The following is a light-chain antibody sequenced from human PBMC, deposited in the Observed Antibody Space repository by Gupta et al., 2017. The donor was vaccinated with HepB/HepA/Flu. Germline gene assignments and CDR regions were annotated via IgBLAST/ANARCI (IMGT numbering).Light chain of an antibody. V-gene: IGKV3-15*01. Sequence: EILMPHSPATLSVSPGATATLSCRASQSGSSNLAWYQKTPGQAPRLLLYGASTRATGIRARFSGSGSGVEFSLSISSMQSEEFAVYYCQEYNNWPPWTFGQGTKVEIK. J-gene: IGKJ1*01. CDR2: GAS. CDR1: QSGSSN. CDR3: QEYNNWPPWT.